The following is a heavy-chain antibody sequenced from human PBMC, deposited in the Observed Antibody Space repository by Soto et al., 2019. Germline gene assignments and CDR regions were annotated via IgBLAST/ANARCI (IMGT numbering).Heavy chain of an antibody. Sequence: WASVKVSCKASGYAFTGYYIHWVRQAPGQGLEWMGWVSPKNGDTDYAQRFQGRVTMTRDTSITSAYLDLTRLRYDDTATYFCARANSGDDDEFDYWGQGTPVTVSS. CDR2: VSPKNGDT. V-gene: IGHV1-2*02. D-gene: IGHD5-12*01. CDR3: ARANSGDDDEFDY. J-gene: IGHJ4*02. CDR1: GYAFTGYY.